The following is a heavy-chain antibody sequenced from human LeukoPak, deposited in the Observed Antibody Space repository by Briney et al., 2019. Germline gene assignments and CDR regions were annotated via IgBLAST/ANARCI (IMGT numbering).Heavy chain of an antibody. CDR1: GFNFNKYD. CDR2: ITGRSGKT. D-gene: IGHD6-19*01. CDR3: TKGGWLDD. J-gene: IGHJ4*02. V-gene: IGHV3-23*01. Sequence: GGSLRLSCAASGFNFNKYDMTWARQAPGKGLEWVSTITGRSGKTYYTDSVKGRFVTSRDNSKDTLYLQMNSLRAEDTALYYCTKGGWLDDLGQGALVTVSS.